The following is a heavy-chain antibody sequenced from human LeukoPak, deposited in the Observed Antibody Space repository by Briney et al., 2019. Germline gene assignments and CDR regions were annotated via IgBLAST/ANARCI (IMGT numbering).Heavy chain of an antibody. J-gene: IGHJ6*02. V-gene: IGHV3-66*02. CDR3: TRAYGGCGMDV. D-gene: IGHD5-12*01. Sequence: PGGSLRLSCAVSGFTVSNNHMNWVRQAPGRGPECVSVIYSDGATSYAGSVRGRFTISRDNSKNTLYLQMNTLRPEDTALYYCTRAYGGCGMDVWGQGTTVIVSS. CDR2: IYSDGAT. CDR1: GFTVSNNH.